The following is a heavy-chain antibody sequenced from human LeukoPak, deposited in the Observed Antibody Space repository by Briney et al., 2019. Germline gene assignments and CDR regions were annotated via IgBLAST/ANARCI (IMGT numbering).Heavy chain of an antibody. D-gene: IGHD3-10*01. CDR2: ISGSGSDL. Sequence: GGSLRLSCVACGFSFSDYYMSWIRQAPGRGLEWISYISGSGSDLYYADSVKGRFTISRDNSKNTVYLQMNSLGGEDTAVYYCAREIFGSGSYPDYWGQGTLVTVSS. J-gene: IGHJ4*02. CDR1: GFSFSDYY. CDR3: AREIFGSGSYPDY. V-gene: IGHV3-11*04.